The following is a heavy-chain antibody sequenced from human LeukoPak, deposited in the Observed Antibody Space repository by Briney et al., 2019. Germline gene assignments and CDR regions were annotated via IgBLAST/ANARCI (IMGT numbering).Heavy chain of an antibody. CDR3: ARWYYYDSSGYPDY. V-gene: IGHV3-30*04. Sequence: GGSLRLSCAASGFTFSSYVMHWVRQAPGKGLEWVAIISYGGSNEYYADSVRGRFTISRDNSKNTLYLQMNSLRAADTAVYYCARWYYYDSSGYPDYWGQGTLVTVSS. D-gene: IGHD3-22*01. J-gene: IGHJ4*02. CDR2: ISYGGSNE. CDR1: GFTFSSYV.